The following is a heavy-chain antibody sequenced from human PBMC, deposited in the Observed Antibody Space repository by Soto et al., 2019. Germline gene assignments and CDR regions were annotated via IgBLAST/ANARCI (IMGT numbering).Heavy chain of an antibody. J-gene: IGHJ4*02. CDR2: INAGNGNT. CDR3: ARDRSLRSYLGNFDY. D-gene: IGHD3-10*01. CDR1: GYTFTSYA. V-gene: IGHV1-3*01. Sequence: AASVKVSCKASGYTFTSYAMHWVRQAPGQRLEWMGWINAGNGNTKYSQKFQGRVTITRDTSASTAYMELSSLRSEDTAVYYCARDRSLRSYLGNFDYWGQGTLVTVSS.